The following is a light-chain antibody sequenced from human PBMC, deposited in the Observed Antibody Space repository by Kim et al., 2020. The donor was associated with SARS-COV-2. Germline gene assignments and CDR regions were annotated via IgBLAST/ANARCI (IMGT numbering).Light chain of an antibody. V-gene: IGLV2-23*02. J-gene: IGLJ2*01. CDR3: CSYAGSSTFV. CDR1: SSDVGYYNL. Sequence: QSALSQPASVSGSPGQSITISCTGTSSDVGYYNLVSWYQQYPGQAPRLRIYEVNKRPSGVSNRFSGSKSGTTASLTISGLQAEDEAEYFCCSYAGSSTFVFGGGTKVTLL. CDR2: EVN.